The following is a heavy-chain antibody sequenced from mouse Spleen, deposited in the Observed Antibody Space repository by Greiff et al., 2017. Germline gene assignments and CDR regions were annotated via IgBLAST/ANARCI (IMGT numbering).Heavy chain of an antibody. Sequence: EVQLQESGAELVRPGASVKLSCTASGFNIKDDYMHWVKQRPEQGLEWIGWIDPENGDTEYASKFQGKATITADTSSNTAYLQLSSLTSEDTAVYYCTTWGYYGSSHDYWGQGTTLTVSS. CDR1: GFNIKDDY. J-gene: IGHJ2*01. CDR2: IDPENGDT. V-gene: IGHV14-4*01. CDR3: TTWGYYGSSHDY. D-gene: IGHD1-1*01.